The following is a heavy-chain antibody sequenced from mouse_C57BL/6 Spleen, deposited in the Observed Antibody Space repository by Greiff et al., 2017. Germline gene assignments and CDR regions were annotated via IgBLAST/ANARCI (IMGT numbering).Heavy chain of an antibody. CDR2: IDPETGGT. V-gene: IGHV1-15*01. CDR3: TRNSYSNPRDY. J-gene: IGHJ2*01. CDR1: GYTFTDYE. Sequence: VQLQQSGAELVRPGASLTLSCKASGYTFTDYEMHWVKQTPVHGLEWIGAIDPETGGTAYNQKFKGKAILTADKSSSTAYMELRSLTSEDSAVYYCTRNSYSNPRDYWGQGTTLTVSS. D-gene: IGHD2-5*01.